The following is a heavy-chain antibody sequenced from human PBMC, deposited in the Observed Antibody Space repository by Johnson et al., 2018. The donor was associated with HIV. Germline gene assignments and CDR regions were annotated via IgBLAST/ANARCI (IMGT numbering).Heavy chain of an antibody. CDR3: AKPFPCWVAPLETAFDI. CDR1: GFTFSSYG. V-gene: IGHV3-30*02. J-gene: IGHJ3*02. Sequence: QVQLVESGGGLVQPGGSLRLSCAASGFTFSSYGIHWVRQAPGKGLEWVAFIRYDGSNKYYADSVKGRFTISRDNSKNTLYLQMNSLRPEDTAVYYCAKPFPCWVAPLETAFDIWGQGTMVTVSS. D-gene: IGHD2/OR15-2a*01. CDR2: IRYDGSNK.